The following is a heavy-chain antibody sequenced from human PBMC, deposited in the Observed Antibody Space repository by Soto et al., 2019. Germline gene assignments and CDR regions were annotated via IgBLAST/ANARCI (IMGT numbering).Heavy chain of an antibody. CDR2: IYYSGST. Sequence: NPSETLSLTCTVSGGSVSRGSYYWSWIRKPPGKGLEWIGYIYYSGSTNYNPSLKSRVTISVDTSKNQFSLKLSSVTAADTAVYYCARVNYNDSSGYYYFNEWGQGTLVTVSS. V-gene: IGHV4-61*01. D-gene: IGHD3-22*01. J-gene: IGHJ4*02. CDR1: GGSVSRGSYY. CDR3: ARVNYNDSSGYYYFNE.